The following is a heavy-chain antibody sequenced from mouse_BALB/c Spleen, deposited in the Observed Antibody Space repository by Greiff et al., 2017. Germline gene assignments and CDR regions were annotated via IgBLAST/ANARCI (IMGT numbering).Heavy chain of an antibody. CDR1: GYTFTDYW. J-gene: IGHJ4*01. CDR2: IDTSDSYT. Sequence: QVQLQQSGAELVMPGASVKMSCKASGYTFTDYWMHWVKQRPGQGLEWIGAIDTSDSYTSYNQKFKGKATLTVDESSSTAYMQLSSLTSEDSAVYYCARRITTVLYAMDYWGQGTSVTVSS. V-gene: IGHV1-69*01. D-gene: IGHD1-1*01. CDR3: ARRITTVLYAMDY.